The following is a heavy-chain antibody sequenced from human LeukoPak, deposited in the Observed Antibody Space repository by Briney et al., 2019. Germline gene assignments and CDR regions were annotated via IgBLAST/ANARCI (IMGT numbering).Heavy chain of an antibody. D-gene: IGHD1-26*01. Sequence: SETLSLTCTVSGGSISSGSYYWSWIRQPAGKGLEWIGRIYTSGSTNYNPSLKSRVTISVDTSKNQFSLKLSSVTAADTAVYYCARGGGGGSYYQPFDYWGQGTLVTVSS. CDR1: GGSISSGSYY. V-gene: IGHV4-61*02. J-gene: IGHJ4*02. CDR2: IYTSGST. CDR3: ARGGGGGSYYQPFDY.